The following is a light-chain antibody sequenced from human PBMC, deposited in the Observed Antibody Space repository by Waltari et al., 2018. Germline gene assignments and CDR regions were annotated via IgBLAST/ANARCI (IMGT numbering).Light chain of an antibody. Sequence: YELTQRPSVPVSPGQTARNTCSGDALPTQYTFCYQQKPGQAPLVLISKDTERPSGIPERFSGSISGTTVTLTISGVQAEDEADYYCQSADSSGTYRVFGGGTKLTVL. V-gene: IGLV3-25*03. CDR1: ALPTQY. J-gene: IGLJ3*02. CDR3: QSADSSGTYRV. CDR2: KDT.